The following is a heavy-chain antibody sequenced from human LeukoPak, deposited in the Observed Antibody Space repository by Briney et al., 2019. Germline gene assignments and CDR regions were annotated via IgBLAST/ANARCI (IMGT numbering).Heavy chain of an antibody. Sequence: GGSLRLSCSASGLTVTNAWTNWVRQAPGEGLDWVGRIASKTDGGATDYAAPVKGRFTISRDDSKNTLFLQMNSLRAEDTAVYYCAKGEQGVDYWGQGTLVTVSS. CDR3: AKGEQGVDY. J-gene: IGHJ4*02. CDR2: IASKTDGGAT. V-gene: IGHV3-15*07. CDR1: GLTVTNAW. D-gene: IGHD1/OR15-1a*01.